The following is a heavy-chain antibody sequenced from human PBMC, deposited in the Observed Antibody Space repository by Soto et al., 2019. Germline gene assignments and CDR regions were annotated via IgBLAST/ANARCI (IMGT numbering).Heavy chain of an antibody. Sequence: QVQLQESASRVVRPSQTLSVTCSVSGVSVSIGGYSWSWIRQSPGKGLEWIGFSSHSGSPDYNPSLKSGVTVSVDKCKNLYSLELSSVTAADTAVYYCTRGVLAWGPGILVTVSS. CDR2: SSHSGSP. V-gene: IGHV4-30-2*06. J-gene: IGHJ5*02. CDR1: GVSVSIGGYS. CDR3: TRGVLA. D-gene: IGHD2-8*01.